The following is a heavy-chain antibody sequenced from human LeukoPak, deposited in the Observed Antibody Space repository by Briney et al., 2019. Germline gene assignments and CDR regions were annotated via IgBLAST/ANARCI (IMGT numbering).Heavy chain of an antibody. V-gene: IGHV3-30*18. CDR1: GFPFSTYD. J-gene: IGHJ4*02. CDR2: ISSDGYRT. D-gene: IGHD3-10*01. Sequence: PGGSLRLSCAASGFPFSTYDMHWVRQAPDKGLQWVAVISSDGYRTDYPDSVRGRFTISRDNFKNTVELQMISVTAEDTAMYFCAKGLGTGSVLARPLHYWGQGTLVTVSS. CDR3: AKGLGTGSVLARPLHY.